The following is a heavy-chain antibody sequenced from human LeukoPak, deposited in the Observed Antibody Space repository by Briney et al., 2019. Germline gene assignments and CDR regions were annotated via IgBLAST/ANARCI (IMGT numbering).Heavy chain of an antibody. CDR1: GFTFSSYA. D-gene: IGHD2-2*01. Sequence: PGGSLRLSCAASGFTFSSYAMHWVRQAPGKGLEWVAVISYDGSNKYYADSVKGRFTISRDNSKNTLYLQMNSLRAEDTAVYYCARDVVFCSSTSCYGRGPGDYWGQGTLVTVSS. CDR2: ISYDGSNK. V-gene: IGHV3-30*01. J-gene: IGHJ4*02. CDR3: ARDVVFCSSTSCYGRGPGDY.